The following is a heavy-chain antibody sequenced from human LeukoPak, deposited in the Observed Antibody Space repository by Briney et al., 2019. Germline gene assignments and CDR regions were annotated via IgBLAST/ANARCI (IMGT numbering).Heavy chain of an antibody. CDR3: ARHEYLNRAFDI. V-gene: IGHV4-59*08. J-gene: IGHJ3*02. D-gene: IGHD6-6*01. CDR2: IYYSGST. CDR1: GGSISSYY. Sequence: SETLSLTCTVSGGSISSYYWSWIRQPPGKGLEWIGYIYYSGSTNYNPSLKSRATISVDTSKNQFSLKLSSVTAADTAVYYCARHEYLNRAFDIWGQGTMVTVSS.